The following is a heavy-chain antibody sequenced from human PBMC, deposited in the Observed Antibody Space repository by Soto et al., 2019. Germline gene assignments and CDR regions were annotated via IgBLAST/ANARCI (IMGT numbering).Heavy chain of an antibody. V-gene: IGHV3-30-3*01. CDR3: AGDRRVGATLRGYFDY. CDR1: GFTFSSYA. J-gene: IGHJ4*02. D-gene: IGHD1-26*01. CDR2: ISYDGSNK. Sequence: GSLRLSCAASGFTFSSYAMHWVRQAPGKGLECVAVISYDGSNKYYADSVKGRFTISRDNSKNTLYLQMNSLRAEDTAVYYCAGDRRVGATLRGYFDYWGQGTLVTVSS.